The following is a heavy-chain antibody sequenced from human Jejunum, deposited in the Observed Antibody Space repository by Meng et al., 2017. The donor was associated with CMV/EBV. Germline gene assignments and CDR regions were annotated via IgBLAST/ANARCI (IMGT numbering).Heavy chain of an antibody. CDR1: GASVTSRGHY. V-gene: IGHV4-61*08. CDR2: ADYSGA. D-gene: IGHD2-15*01. Sequence: CPVSGASVTSRGHYWSWIRPPAGRGLEWIGYADYSGANYNSSLESRVTISVDISKNQISLTMRSVTAADTAVYFCARDSLSGGSNFWGPGTLVTVSS. CDR3: ARDSLSGGSNF. J-gene: IGHJ4*02.